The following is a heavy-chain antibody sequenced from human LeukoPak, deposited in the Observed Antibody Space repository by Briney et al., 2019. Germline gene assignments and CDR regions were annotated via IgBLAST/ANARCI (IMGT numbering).Heavy chain of an antibody. V-gene: IGHV3-30-3*01. CDR2: ISYDGSNK. CDR1: GFTFSSYA. CDR3: ARAGSSWYSPFDY. J-gene: IGHJ4*02. D-gene: IGHD6-13*01. Sequence: GALRLSCAASGFTFSSYAMHWVRQAPGKGLEWVAVISYDGSNKYYADSVKGRFTISRDNSKNTLYLQMNSLRAEDTAVYYCARAGSSWYSPFDYWGQGTLVTVSS.